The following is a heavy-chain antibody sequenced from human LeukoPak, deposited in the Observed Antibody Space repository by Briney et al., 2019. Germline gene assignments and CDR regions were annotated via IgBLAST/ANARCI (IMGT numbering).Heavy chain of an antibody. CDR1: GGSISSGGYY. Sequence: PSETLSLTCTVSGGSISSGGYYWRWIRQHPGKGLEWIGYIYYSGSTYYNPSLKSRVTISVDTSKNQFSLKLSSVTATDTAVYYCARGIAARLWYFDYWGQGTLVTVSS. J-gene: IGHJ4*02. CDR3: ARGIAARLWYFDY. CDR2: IYYSGST. V-gene: IGHV4-31*03. D-gene: IGHD6-6*01.